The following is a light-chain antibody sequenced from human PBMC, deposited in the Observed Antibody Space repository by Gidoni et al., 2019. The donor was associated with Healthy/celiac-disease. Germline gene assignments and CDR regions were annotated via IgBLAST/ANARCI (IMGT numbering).Light chain of an antibody. V-gene: IGLV6-57*01. Sequence: NFMLTQPHSVSESPGKTVTISCTRSRGSIASNYVQLYQQRPGSSPTTVIYEDNHRPSGFPDRFSGSIDSSSNSASLTISGLKTEDEADYYCQSYDSSNQVFGGGTKLTVL. J-gene: IGLJ3*02. CDR2: EDN. CDR1: RGSIASNY. CDR3: QSYDSSNQV.